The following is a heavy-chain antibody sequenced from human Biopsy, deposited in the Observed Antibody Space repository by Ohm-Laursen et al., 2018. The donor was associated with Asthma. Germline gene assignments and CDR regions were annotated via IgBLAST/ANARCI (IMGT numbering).Heavy chain of an antibody. D-gene: IGHD2-15*01. V-gene: IGHV3-30*06. J-gene: IGHJ6*02. CDR3: ARVDGVVEPATRMGGMDV. CDR2: ISKDASTQ. CDR1: GFTFSIYD. Sequence: SLRLSCTASGFTFSIYDIHWVRQAPGKGLEWVGVISKDASTQDYADSVKGRFTMARDNSKNTLDLQMNSLSAEDSAVYYCARVDGVVEPATRMGGMDVWGQGTTVTVSS.